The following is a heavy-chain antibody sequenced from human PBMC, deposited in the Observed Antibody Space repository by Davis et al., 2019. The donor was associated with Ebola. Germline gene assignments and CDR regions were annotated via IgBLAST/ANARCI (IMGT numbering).Heavy chain of an antibody. V-gene: IGHV3-9*01. D-gene: IGHD4-17*01. CDR1: GFTFSSYW. Sequence: GGSLRLSCAASGFTFSSYWMSWVRQAPGKGLEWVSGISWNSGSIGYADSVKGRFTISRDNAKNSLYLQMNSLRAEDTALYYCAKARGYGDYREFDYWGQGTLVTVSS. CDR3: AKARGYGDYREFDY. CDR2: ISWNSGSI. J-gene: IGHJ4*02.